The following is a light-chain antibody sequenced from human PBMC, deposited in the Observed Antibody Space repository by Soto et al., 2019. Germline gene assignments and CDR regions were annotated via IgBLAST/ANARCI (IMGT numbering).Light chain of an antibody. Sequence: DAVMTQSPDSLDAYLGERATITCTSSRSVLYSSNNKNYLAWYQQKPGQPPKLLIYWASTRESGVPDRFSGSGSGTDFTLTISGLQAEDVAVYYCQQYYSTPRTFGQGTKVDIK. J-gene: IGKJ1*01. V-gene: IGKV4-1*01. CDR3: QQYYSTPRT. CDR1: RSVLYSSNNKNY. CDR2: WAS.